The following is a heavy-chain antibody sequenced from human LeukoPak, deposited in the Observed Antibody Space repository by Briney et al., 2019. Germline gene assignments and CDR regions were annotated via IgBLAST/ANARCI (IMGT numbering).Heavy chain of an antibody. D-gene: IGHD4-11*01. Sequence: GSLRLSCAASGFTFSSYSVNWVRQAPGKGLEWVSYISSSSSTIYYADSVKGRFTISRDNAKNSLYLQMNSLRAEDTAVYYCARGDYSNYPWNYWGQGTLVTVSS. CDR3: ARGDYSNYPWNY. CDR2: ISSSSSTI. J-gene: IGHJ4*02. CDR1: GFTFSSYS. V-gene: IGHV3-48*01.